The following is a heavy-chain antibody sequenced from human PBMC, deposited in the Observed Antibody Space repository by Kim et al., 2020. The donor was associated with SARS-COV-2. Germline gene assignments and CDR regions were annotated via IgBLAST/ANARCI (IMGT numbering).Heavy chain of an antibody. D-gene: IGHD5-12*01. V-gene: IGHV1-18*01. J-gene: IGHJ6*02. CDR1: GYIFTSFG. CDR2: ISPKNGDT. CDR3: ARAKYSGYDLKTYYYYGMDA. Sequence: ASVKVSCKASGYIFTSFGIGWVRQAPGQGLEWMGWISPKNGDTNYAQKFVGRATMTTDTSTATAYLELGSLRSDDTAIYYCARAKYSGYDLKTYYYYGMDAWGQGTTVTVSS.